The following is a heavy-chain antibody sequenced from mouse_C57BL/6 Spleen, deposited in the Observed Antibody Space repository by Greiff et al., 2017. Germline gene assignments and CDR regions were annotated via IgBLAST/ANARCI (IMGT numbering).Heavy chain of an antibody. CDR1: GYTFTDYY. CDR3: ARGYDGYPYYFDD. J-gene: IGHJ2*01. CDR2: IYPGSGNT. D-gene: IGHD2-3*01. Sequence: VKLKQSGAELVRPGASVKLSCKASGYTFTDYYINWVKQRPGQGLEWIARIYPGSGNTYYTEKFQGKDTLTAEKSSRTAYMQLSSLTSENSAVYVWARGYDGYPYYFDDWGQGTTLTVSS. V-gene: IGHV1-76*01.